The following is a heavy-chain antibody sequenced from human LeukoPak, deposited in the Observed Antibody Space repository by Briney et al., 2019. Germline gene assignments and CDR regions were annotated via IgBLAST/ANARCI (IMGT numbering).Heavy chain of an antibody. CDR1: GGSFSGYY. J-gene: IGHJ3*02. CDR2: INHSGST. Sequence: SETLSLTCAVYGGSFSGYYWSWIRQPPGKGLEWIGEINHSGSTNYNPSLKSRVTISVDTSKNQFSLKLSSVTAADTAVYYCARDFLHDAFDIWGQGTMVTVSS. V-gene: IGHV4-34*01. CDR3: ARDFLHDAFDI.